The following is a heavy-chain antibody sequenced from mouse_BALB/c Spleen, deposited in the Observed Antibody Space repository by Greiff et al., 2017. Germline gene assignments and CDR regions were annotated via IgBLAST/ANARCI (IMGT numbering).Heavy chain of an antibody. D-gene: IGHD1-1*02. V-gene: IGHV5-17*02. CDR3: ARYGGFSSYFDV. CDR2: ISSGSSTI. CDR1: GFTFSSFG. Sequence: EVQGVESGGGLVQPGGSRKLSCAASGFTFSSFGMHWVRQAPEKGLEWVAYISSGSSTIYYADTVKGRFTISRDNPKNTLFLQMTSLRSEDTAMYYCARYGGFSSYFDVWGAGTTVTVSS. J-gene: IGHJ1*01.